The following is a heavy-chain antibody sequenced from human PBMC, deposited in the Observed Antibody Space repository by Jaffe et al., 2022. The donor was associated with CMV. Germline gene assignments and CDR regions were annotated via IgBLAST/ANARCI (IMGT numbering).Heavy chain of an antibody. D-gene: IGHD3-22*01. V-gene: IGHV3-74*01. J-gene: IGHJ5*02. Sequence: EVQLVESGGGLVQPGGSLRLSCAASGFTFSSYWMHWVRQAPGKGLVWVSRINSDGSSTSYADSVKGRFTISRDNAKNTLYLQMNSLRAEDTAVYYCARDGKRSDDSSGYYRFDPWGQGTLVTVSS. CDR2: INSDGSST. CDR3: ARDGKRSDDSSGYYRFDP. CDR1: GFTFSSYW.